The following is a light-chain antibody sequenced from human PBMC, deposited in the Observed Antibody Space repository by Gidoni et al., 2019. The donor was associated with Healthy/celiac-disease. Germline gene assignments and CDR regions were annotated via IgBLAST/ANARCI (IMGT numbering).Light chain of an antibody. CDR2: DAS. Sequence: DIVLPQSPATLSLSPGERATLSCRASQSVSSYLAWYQQKPGQAPRLLIYDASNRATGIPARCRGSGSGTDFTLTISSLEPEDFEVYYCQQRSNWPITFGQGTRLEIK. V-gene: IGKV3-11*01. CDR1: QSVSSY. J-gene: IGKJ5*01. CDR3: QQRSNWPIT.